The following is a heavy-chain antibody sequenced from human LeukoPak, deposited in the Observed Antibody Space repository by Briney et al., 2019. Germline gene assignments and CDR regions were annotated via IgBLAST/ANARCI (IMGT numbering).Heavy chain of an antibody. V-gene: IGHV3-33*06. CDR2: LWSDGKTA. J-gene: IGHJ4*02. CDR1: GFTFNIFA. Sequence: PGGSLRLSCAASGFTFNIFAMHWGRHVPGNGLEWVAVLWSDGKTAHYADSVRGRFTISRDSSENTLYLQMNSLRSEDTAVYYCVKESAADATFHFDSWGQGTLVTVSS. CDR3: VKESAADATFHFDS. D-gene: IGHD6-13*01.